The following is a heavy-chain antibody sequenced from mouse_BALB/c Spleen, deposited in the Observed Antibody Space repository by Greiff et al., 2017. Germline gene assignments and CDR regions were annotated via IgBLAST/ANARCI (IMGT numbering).Heavy chain of an antibody. J-gene: IGHJ4*01. V-gene: IGHV2-6-7*01. CDR2: IWGDGST. CDR3: AREGPIHYYAMDY. CDR1: GFSLTGYG. Sequence: QVQLKQSGPGLVAPSQSLSITCTVSGFSLTGYGVNWVRQPPGKGLEWLGMIWGDGSTDYNSALKSRLSISKDNSKSQVFLKMNSLQTDDTARYYCAREGPIHYYAMDYWGQGTSVTVSS. D-gene: IGHD6-5*01.